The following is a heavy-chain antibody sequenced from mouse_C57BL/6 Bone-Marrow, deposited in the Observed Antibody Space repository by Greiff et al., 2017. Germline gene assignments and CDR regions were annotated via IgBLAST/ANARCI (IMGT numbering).Heavy chain of an antibody. CDR1: GYSITSGYY. V-gene: IGHV3-6*01. D-gene: IGHD1-2*01. CDR3: ARVRTALYFDV. Sequence: DVQLQESGPGLVKPSQSLSLTCSVTGYSITSGYYWNWIRQFPGNKLEWMGYISYDGSNNYNPSLKNRISITRDTSKNQFFLKLNSVTTEDTATYDCARVRTALYFDVWGTGTTVTVSS. CDR2: ISYDGSN. J-gene: IGHJ1*03.